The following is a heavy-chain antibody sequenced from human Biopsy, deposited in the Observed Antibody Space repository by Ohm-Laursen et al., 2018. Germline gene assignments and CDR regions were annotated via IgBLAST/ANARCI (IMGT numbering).Heavy chain of an antibody. V-gene: IGHV1-2*02. CDR1: GYTFSAYY. D-gene: IGHD3-16*01. CDR2: INPATGET. J-gene: IGHJ5*02. Sequence: ASVKVSCKASGYTFSAYYIHWMRQAPGQGLEWMGWINPATGETRYAQRFQGRVTMTRDTSVTTAYMQLSSLTSDDTALYYCAKPSGGVSTIGFDPWGQGTQVIVSS. CDR3: AKPSGGVSTIGFDP.